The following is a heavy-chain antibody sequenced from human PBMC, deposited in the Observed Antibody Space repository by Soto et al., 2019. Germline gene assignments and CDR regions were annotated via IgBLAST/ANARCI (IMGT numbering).Heavy chain of an antibody. CDR2: VFYTGRA. J-gene: IGHJ6*02. CDR1: GVSLGSYY. Sequence: XETLCLTCPVSGVSLGSYYWSWIRQPPGKGLDWIGYVFYTGRANYNASLKSRVSISLDTSNYQFSLKLSSVTAADTAVYYCARDGDGRMTTNPYYYNGMDAWGPGTTVTVSS. D-gene: IGHD4-4*01. V-gene: IGHV4-59*01. CDR3: ARDGDGRMTTNPYYYNGMDA.